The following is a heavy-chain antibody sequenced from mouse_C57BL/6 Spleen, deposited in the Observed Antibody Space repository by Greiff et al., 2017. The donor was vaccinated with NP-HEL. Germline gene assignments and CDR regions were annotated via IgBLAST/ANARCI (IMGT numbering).Heavy chain of an antibody. V-gene: IGHV5-12*01. Sequence: EVTLVESGGGLVQPGGSLKLSCAASGFTFSDYYMYWVRQTPEKRLEWVAYISNGGGSTYYPDTVKGRFTISRDNAKNTLYLQMSRLKSEDTAMYYCARQDWDSSWFAYWGQGTLVTVSA. CDR1: GFTFSDYY. D-gene: IGHD4-1*01. J-gene: IGHJ3*01. CDR3: ARQDWDSSWFAY. CDR2: ISNGGGST.